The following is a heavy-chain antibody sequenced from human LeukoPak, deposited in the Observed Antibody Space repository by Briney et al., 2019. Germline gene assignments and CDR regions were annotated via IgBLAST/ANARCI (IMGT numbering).Heavy chain of an antibody. V-gene: IGHV1-18*04. CDR3: ARANGGFAYYDILTGYDY. CDR2: ISAYNGNT. J-gene: IGHJ4*02. D-gene: IGHD3-9*01. Sequence: ASVKVSCKASGYTFTSYGISWVRQAPAQGLEWMGWISAYNGNTNYAQKLQGRVTMTTDTSTSTAYMELRSLRSDDTAVYYCARANGGFAYYDILTGYDYWGQGTLVTVSS. CDR1: GYTFTSYG.